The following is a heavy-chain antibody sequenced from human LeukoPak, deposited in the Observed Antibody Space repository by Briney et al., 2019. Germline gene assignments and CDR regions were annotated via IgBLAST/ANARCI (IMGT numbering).Heavy chain of an antibody. CDR1: GFTFSSYW. J-gene: IGHJ6*03. D-gene: IGHD3-22*01. Sequence: PGGSLRLSCAASGFTFSSYWMSWVRQAPGKGLEWVANIKQDGSEKYYVDSVKGRFTISRDNAKNSLYLQMNGLRAEDTAVYYCARDLYYYDSSGYYYYYYYYMDVWGKGTTVTVSS. V-gene: IGHV3-7*01. CDR2: IKQDGSEK. CDR3: ARDLYYYDSSGYYYYYYYYMDV.